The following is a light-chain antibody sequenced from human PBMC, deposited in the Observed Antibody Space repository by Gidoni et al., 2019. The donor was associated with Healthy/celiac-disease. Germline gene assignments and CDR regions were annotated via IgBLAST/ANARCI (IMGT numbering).Light chain of an antibody. V-gene: IGKV1-6*01. CDR3: LQDYNYPRT. J-gene: IGKJ2*01. CDR1: HGIRND. Sequence: AIQMTQSPSSLSASVGDRVTITGRASHGIRNDLGWYQQKPGKAPKLLIYAASSLQSGVPSRFSGSGSGADITLTISSLQPEDFATYYWLQDYNYPRTFGQGTKLEIK. CDR2: AAS.